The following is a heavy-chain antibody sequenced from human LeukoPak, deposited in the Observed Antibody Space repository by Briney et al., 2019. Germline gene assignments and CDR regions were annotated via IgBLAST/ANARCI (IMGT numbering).Heavy chain of an antibody. D-gene: IGHD3-10*01. V-gene: IGHV3-23*01. Sequence: PGGSLRLSCAASGFNFYIYAMSWVRQAPGKGLEWVSSLSGTGNTYYADSVKGRFTISRDNAKNSLFLQMNSLRAEDTAVYYCARDFAREFTIDYWGQGTLVTVSS. CDR3: ARDFAREFTIDY. CDR1: GFNFYIYA. J-gene: IGHJ4*02. CDR2: LSGTGNT.